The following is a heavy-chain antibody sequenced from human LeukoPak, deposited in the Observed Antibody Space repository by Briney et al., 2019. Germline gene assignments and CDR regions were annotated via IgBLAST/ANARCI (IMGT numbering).Heavy chain of an antibody. V-gene: IGHV3-53*01. D-gene: IGHD5-18*01. CDR1: GFTVSSNY. Sequence: GGSLRLSCAASGFTVSSNYMSWVRQAPGKGLEWVSVIDSVDGAYYADSVKGRFTISRDNAKNSLYLQMNSLRAEDTAVYYCARGYSYGYFQNWGQGTLVTVSS. CDR2: IDSVDGA. J-gene: IGHJ1*01. CDR3: ARGYSYGYFQN.